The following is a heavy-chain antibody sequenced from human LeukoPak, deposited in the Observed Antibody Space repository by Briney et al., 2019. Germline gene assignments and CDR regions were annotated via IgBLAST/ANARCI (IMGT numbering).Heavy chain of an antibody. CDR1: GYSFTSYW. CDR3: ARRYSSSMFDY. D-gene: IGHD6-13*01. CDR2: IYPGDSDT. J-gene: IGHJ4*02. V-gene: IGHV5-51*01. Sequence: GESLKISCKGSGYSFTSYWIGWVRHMPGKGLEWMGIIYPGDSDTRYSQSFQGQVTISADKSISTAYLQWSSLKASDTAMYYCARRYSSSMFDYWGQGTLVTVSS.